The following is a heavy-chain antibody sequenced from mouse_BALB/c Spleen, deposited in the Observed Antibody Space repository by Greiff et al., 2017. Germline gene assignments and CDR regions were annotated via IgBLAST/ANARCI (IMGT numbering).Heavy chain of an antibody. V-gene: IGHV1-69*02. CDR2: IDPSDSYT. Sequence: QVQLKQPGAELVKPGASVKLSCKASGYTFTSYWMHWVKQRPGQGLEWIGEIDPSDSYTNYNQKFKGKATLTVDKSSSTAYMQLSSLTSEDSAVYYCARGIYGFDYWGQGTTLTVSS. J-gene: IGHJ2*01. CDR3: ARGIYGFDY. CDR1: GYTFTSYW. D-gene: IGHD1-1*01.